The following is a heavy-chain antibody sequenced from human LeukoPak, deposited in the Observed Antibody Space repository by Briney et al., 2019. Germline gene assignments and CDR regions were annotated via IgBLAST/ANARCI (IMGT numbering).Heavy chain of an antibody. CDR3: ARDIADTGAIDAFDL. CDR2: INSISTYI. CDR1: GFTFSSST. V-gene: IGHV3-21*01. D-gene: IGHD5-18*01. J-gene: IGHJ3*01. Sequence: PGGSLRLSCVASGFTFSSSTMNWVRQAPGKGLEWVSSINSISTYIYYADSLRGRFTISRDNADNSLYPQMNSLRAEDTAVYYCARDIADTGAIDAFDLWGQGTMVTVSS.